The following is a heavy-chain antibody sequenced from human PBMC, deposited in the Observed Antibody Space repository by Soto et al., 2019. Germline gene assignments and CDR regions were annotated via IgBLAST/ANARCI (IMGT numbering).Heavy chain of an antibody. CDR2: ISSSSRYI. J-gene: IGHJ6*02. Sequence: PGGSRRLSCAASGFTFSSYSMNWVRQAPGKGVEWVSSISSSSRYIYYADSVKGRFTISRDNAKNSLYLQMNSLRAEDTAVYYCASDGGPNWSFGNYYGMDVWGQGTTVTVSS. CDR3: ASDGGPNWSFGNYYGMDV. D-gene: IGHD1-1*01. CDR1: GFTFSSYS. V-gene: IGHV3-21*01.